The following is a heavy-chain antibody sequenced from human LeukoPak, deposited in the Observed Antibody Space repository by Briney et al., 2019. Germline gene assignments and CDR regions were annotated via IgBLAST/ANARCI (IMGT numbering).Heavy chain of an antibody. CDR2: INHSGST. CDR3: ARDPVWVVTPYYFDC. Sequence: SETLSLTCAVYGGSFSGYYWSWIRQPPGKGLEWIGEINHSGSTNYNPSFKSRVTISVDTSKNQFSLKLSSVTAADTAVYYCARDPVWVVTPYYFDCWGQGTLVTVSS. D-gene: IGHD4-23*01. V-gene: IGHV4-34*01. J-gene: IGHJ4*02. CDR1: GGSFSGYY.